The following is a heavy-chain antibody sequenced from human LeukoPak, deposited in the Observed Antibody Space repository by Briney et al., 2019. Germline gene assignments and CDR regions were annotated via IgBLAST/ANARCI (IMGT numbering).Heavy chain of an antibody. V-gene: IGHV3-11*01. J-gene: IGHJ4*02. CDR1: GFTFSDYY. D-gene: IGHD6-13*01. CDR2: ISSSGTTT. Sequence: PGGSLRLSCAASGFTFSDYYMSWIRQAPGKGLEWVSYISSSGTTTYYADSVKGRFTISRDNSENTLYLQMNSLRAEDTAIYYCANSNYFDYWGQGTLVTVSS. CDR3: ANSNYFDY.